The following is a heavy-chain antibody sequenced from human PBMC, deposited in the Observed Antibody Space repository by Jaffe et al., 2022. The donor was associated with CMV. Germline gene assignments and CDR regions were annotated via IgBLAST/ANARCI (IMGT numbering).Heavy chain of an antibody. CDR2: ISAYNGNT. CDR3: ARDGEGYCSGGSCYGWFDP. V-gene: IGHV1-18*04. J-gene: IGHJ5*02. D-gene: IGHD2-15*01. CDR1: GYTFTSYG. Sequence: QVQLVQSGAEVKKPGASVKVSCKASGYTFTSYGISWVRQAPGQGLEWMGWISAYNGNTNYAQKLQGRVTMTTDTSTSTAYMELRSLRSDDTAVYYCARDGEGYCSGGSCYGWFDPWGQGTLVTVSS.